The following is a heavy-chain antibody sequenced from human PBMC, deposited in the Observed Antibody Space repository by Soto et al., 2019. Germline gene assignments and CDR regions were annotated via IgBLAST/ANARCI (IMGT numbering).Heavy chain of an antibody. CDR1: GFTFSSYG. Sequence: GGSLRLSCAASGFTFSSYGMHWVRQAPGKGLEWVAVIWYDGSNKYYADSVKGRFTISRDNSKNTLYLQMNSLRAEDTAVNYCARDPCSSTSCYSDWFDPWGQGTLVTVSS. J-gene: IGHJ5*02. D-gene: IGHD2-2*01. CDR3: ARDPCSSTSCYSDWFDP. V-gene: IGHV3-33*01. CDR2: IWYDGSNK.